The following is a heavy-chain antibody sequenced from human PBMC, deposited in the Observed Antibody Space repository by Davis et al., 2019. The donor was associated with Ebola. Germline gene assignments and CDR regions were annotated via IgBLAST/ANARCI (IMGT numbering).Heavy chain of an antibody. J-gene: IGHJ4*02. CDR1: GGSISSYY. CDR3: ARGYYIWGSYRSYYFDY. CDR2: IYYSGST. V-gene: IGHV4-59*12. D-gene: IGHD3-16*02. Sequence: SETLSLTCTVSGGSISSYYWSWIRQPPGKGLEWIGYIYYSGSTNYNPSLKSRVTISVDTSKNQFSLKLSSVTAADTAVYYCARGYYIWGSYRSYYFDYWGQGTLVTVSS.